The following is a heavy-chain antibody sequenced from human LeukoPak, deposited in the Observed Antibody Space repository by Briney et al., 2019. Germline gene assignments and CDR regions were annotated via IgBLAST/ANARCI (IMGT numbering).Heavy chain of an antibody. CDR1: GGSISSYY. V-gene: IGHV4-59*08. CDR3: ARHSPDMSDFWSGYYTGFDY. CDR2: IYYSGST. D-gene: IGHD3-3*01. J-gene: IGHJ4*02. Sequence: SETLSLTCTVSGGSISSYYWSWIRQPPGKGLEWIGYIYYSGSTNYNPSLKSRVTISVVTSKNQFSLKLSSVTAADTAVYYCARHSPDMSDFWSGYYTGFDYWGQGTLVTVSS.